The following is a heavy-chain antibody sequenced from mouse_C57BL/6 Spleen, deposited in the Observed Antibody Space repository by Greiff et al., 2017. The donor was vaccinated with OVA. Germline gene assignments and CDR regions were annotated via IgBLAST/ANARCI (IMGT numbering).Heavy chain of an antibody. CDR2: IYPGDGDT. Sequence: VQVVESGPELVKPGASVKISCKASGYAFSSSWMNWVKQRPGKGLEWIGRIYPGDGDTNYNGKFKGKATLTADKSSSTAYMQLSSLTSEDSAVYFCARDGSSFFAYWGQGTLVTVSA. V-gene: IGHV1-82*01. CDR1: GYAFSSSW. J-gene: IGHJ3*01. D-gene: IGHD1-1*01. CDR3: ARDGSSFFAY.